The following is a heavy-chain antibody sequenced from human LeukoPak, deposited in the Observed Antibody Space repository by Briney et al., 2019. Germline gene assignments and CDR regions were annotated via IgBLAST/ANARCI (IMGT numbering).Heavy chain of an antibody. CDR1: GFTFSSYW. V-gene: IGHV3-7*01. CDR3: ATSLGINTAMVFDY. D-gene: IGHD5-18*01. CDR2: IKQDGSEK. J-gene: IGHJ4*02. Sequence: GGSLRLSRAASGFTFSSYWMSWVRQAPGKGLEWVANIKQDGSEKYYVDSVKGRFTISRDNAKNSLYLQMNSLRAEDTAVYYCATSLGINTAMVFDYWGQGTLVTVSS.